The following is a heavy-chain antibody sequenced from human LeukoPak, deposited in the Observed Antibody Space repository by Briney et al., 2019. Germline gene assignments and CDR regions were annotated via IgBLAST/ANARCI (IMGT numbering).Heavy chain of an antibody. CDR2: INHSGST. CDR3: ARGIDY. J-gene: IGHJ4*02. V-gene: IGHV4-34*01. CDR1: GGSFSGYY. Sequence: PSETLSLTCAVYGGSFSGYYWSWIRQPPGKGLEWIGEINHSGSTNYNPSLKSRVTISVNTSKNQFSLKLSSVTAADTAVYYCARGIDYWGQGTLVTVSS.